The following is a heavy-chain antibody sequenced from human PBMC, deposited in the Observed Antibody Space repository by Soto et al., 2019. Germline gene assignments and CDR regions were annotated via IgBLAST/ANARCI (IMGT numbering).Heavy chain of an antibody. CDR2: INPSVYTT. V-gene: IGHV1-46*02. J-gene: IGHJ4*02. Sequence: QEQLVQSGTEVKKPGASVKVSCKASGDTFNNYYIHWVRQALGQGLEWMGMINPSVYTTTYAQKFQGRVTMTRDTSTNTVFLELSSLKSEDTAVYYCARELHRDFQQVIDYWAQGTLVTVTS. D-gene: IGHD2-21*01. CDR3: ARELHRDFQQVIDY. CDR1: GDTFNNYY.